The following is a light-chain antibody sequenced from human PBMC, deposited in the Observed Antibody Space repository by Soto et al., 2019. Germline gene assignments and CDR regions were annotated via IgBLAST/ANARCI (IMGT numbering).Light chain of an antibody. CDR2: EDS. CDR1: SSDVGGYNY. J-gene: IGLJ2*01. CDR3: SSNAGINNVI. V-gene: IGLV2-8*01. Sequence: QSALTQPPSASGTPGQSVTISCTGTSSDVGGYNYVSWYQQHPGKAPKLMIYEDSKRPSGVPDRFIASKSGNTASLTVSGLQAEDEADYYCSSNAGINNVIFGGGTKLTVL.